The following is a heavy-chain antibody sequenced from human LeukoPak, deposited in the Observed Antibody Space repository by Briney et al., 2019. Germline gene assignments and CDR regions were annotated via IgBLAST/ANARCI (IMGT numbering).Heavy chain of an antibody. D-gene: IGHD3-10*01. J-gene: IGHJ4*02. V-gene: IGHV3-48*03. CDR3: ARPYYYASGSSYFDY. CDR1: GFTFSSYE. CDR2: ISSSGTTI. Sequence: PGGSLRLSCAASGFTFSSYEMNWVRQAPGKGLEWVSYISSSGTTIYYADSLKGRFIISRDNAENSVYLQMNSLRAEDTAVYYCARPYYYASGSSYFDYWGQGTLVTVSS.